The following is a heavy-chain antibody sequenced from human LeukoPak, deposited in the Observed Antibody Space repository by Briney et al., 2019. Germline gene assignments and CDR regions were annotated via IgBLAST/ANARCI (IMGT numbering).Heavy chain of an antibody. D-gene: IGHD2-15*01. CDR3: ARRVVAAPASGYFDL. CDR1: GGSISSYY. J-gene: IGHJ2*01. Sequence: SETLSLTCTVSGGSISSYYCSWIRQPPGKGLEWIGYIYYSGSTNYNPSLKSRVTISVDTSKNQFSLKLSSVTAADTAVYYCARRVVAAPASGYFDLWGRGTLVTVSS. CDR2: IYYSGST. V-gene: IGHV4-59*01.